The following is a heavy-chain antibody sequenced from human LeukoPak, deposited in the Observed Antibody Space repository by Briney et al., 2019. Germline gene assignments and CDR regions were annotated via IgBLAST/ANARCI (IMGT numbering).Heavy chain of an antibody. Sequence: GGSLRLSRAASGFTFSSYAMSWVRQAPGKGLEWVSAISGSGGSTYYADSVKGRFTISRDNSKNTLYLQMNSLRAEDTAVYYCAKTKALYSSGWRRYFDYWGQGTLVTVSS. CDR1: GFTFSSYA. D-gene: IGHD6-19*01. V-gene: IGHV3-23*01. J-gene: IGHJ4*02. CDR2: ISGSGGST. CDR3: AKTKALYSSGWRRYFDY.